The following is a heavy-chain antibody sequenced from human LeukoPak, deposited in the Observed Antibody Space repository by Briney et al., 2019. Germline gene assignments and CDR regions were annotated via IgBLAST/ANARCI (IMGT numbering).Heavy chain of an antibody. D-gene: IGHD3-22*01. Sequence: PGGSLRLSCAASGFTFSSYAMHWVRQAPGKGLEWVSSISASGDDTYYAGSVKGRFIISRDNSKNTFFLHMNSLRAEDTAVYFCAKDLVYYYDTNSAPSFDYWGQGTLVTVSS. CDR2: ISASGDDT. CDR3: AKDLVYYYDTNSAPSFDY. V-gene: IGHV3-23*01. J-gene: IGHJ4*02. CDR1: GFTFSSYA.